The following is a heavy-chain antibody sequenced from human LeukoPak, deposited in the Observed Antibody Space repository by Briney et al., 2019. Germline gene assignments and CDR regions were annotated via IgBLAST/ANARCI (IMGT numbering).Heavy chain of an antibody. CDR3: VRGGPVLLWFGERIYY. D-gene: IGHD3-10*01. CDR1: GFTFSSYE. Sequence: PGGSLRLSCAASGFTFSSYEMNWVRQAPGKGLEWVSYISGSGSTIYYADSVKGRFTISRDNAKNSLYLQMNSLRAEDTAVYYCVRGGPVLLWFGERIYYWGQGTLVTVSS. J-gene: IGHJ4*02. CDR2: ISGSGSTI. V-gene: IGHV3-48*03.